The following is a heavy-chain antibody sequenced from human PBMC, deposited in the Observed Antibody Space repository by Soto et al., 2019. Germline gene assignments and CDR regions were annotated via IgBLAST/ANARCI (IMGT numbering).Heavy chain of an antibody. V-gene: IGHV1-58*01. CDR1: GFTFSSSA. CDR3: ATRIGNIGWYWLDT. Sequence: QMHLVQSGPEVKRPGTSLKVSCKASGFTFSSSAVQWVRQARGQPLGWIGWIGLGNGNTYYAQKFQQRVTITRDMSTSTAYMEVRSLTYEDTAVYYCATRIGNIGWYWLDTWGQGTLVTVSS. D-gene: IGHD6-19*01. CDR2: IGLGNGNT. J-gene: IGHJ5*02.